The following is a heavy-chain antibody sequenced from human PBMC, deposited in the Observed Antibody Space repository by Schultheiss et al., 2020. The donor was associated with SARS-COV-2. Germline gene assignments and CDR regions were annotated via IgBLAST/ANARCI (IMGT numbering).Heavy chain of an antibody. CDR2: IWYDGSNK. CDR3: ATVRNTHYFDY. V-gene: IGHV3-33*03. J-gene: IGHJ4*02. Sequence: GGSLRLSCAASGFTFSSYGMHWVRQAPGKGLEWVAVIWYDGSNKYYADSVKGRFTISRDNAKNSLYLQMNSLRDEDTAVYYCATVRNTHYFDYWGQGTLVTVSS. D-gene: IGHD3-16*02. CDR1: GFTFSSYG.